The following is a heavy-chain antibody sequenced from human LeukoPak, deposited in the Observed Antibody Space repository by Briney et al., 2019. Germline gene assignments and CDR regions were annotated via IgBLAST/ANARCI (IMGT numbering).Heavy chain of an antibody. V-gene: IGHV3-23*01. CDR2: VSGGGHNT. CDR3: ARMKWDHLALFDY. D-gene: IGHD1-26*01. Sequence: PGGSLRLSCVASGFTFSSYAMSWVRQAPGKGLEWVSVVSGGGHNTYYADSVKGRFTMSRDNSKRTVYLQMNSLRVDDTAIYYCARMKWDHLALFDYWGQGTLVTVSS. J-gene: IGHJ4*02. CDR1: GFTFSSYA.